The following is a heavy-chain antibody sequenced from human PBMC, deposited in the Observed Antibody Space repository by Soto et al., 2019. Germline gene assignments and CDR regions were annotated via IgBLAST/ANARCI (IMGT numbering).Heavy chain of an antibody. Sequence: ASVKVSCKASGYTFTSYGISWVRQAPGQGLEWMGWISAYNGNTNYAQKLQGRVTMTTDTSTSTAYMELRSLRPDDTAVYYCATETTVTTGYSYYYYYGMDVWGQGTTVTVSS. J-gene: IGHJ6*02. CDR3: ATETTVTTGYSYYYYYGMDV. V-gene: IGHV1-18*01. CDR1: GYTFTSYG. CDR2: ISAYNGNT. D-gene: IGHD4-17*01.